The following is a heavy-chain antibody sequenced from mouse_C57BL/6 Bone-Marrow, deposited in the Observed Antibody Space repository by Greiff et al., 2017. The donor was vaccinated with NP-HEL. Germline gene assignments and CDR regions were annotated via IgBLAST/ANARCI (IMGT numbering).Heavy chain of an antibody. CDR1: GYTFTDYE. D-gene: IGHD1-1*01. V-gene: IGHV1-15*01. J-gene: IGHJ3*01. CDR3: TRGPYYLGAAY. Sequence: QVQLQQSGAELVRPGASVTLSCKASGYTFTDYEMHWVKQTPVHGLEWIGAIDPETGGTAYNQKFKGKAILTADKSSSTAYMELRSLTSEDSAVYYCTRGPYYLGAAYWGQGTLVTVSA. CDR2: IDPETGGT.